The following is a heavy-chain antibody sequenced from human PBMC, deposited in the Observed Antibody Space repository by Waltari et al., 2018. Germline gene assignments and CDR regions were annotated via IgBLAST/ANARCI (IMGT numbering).Heavy chain of an antibody. J-gene: IGHJ3*02. CDR1: GFPFSSYG. Sequence: VQLVESGGGVVQPGGSLRLSCAASGFPFSSYGMHWVRQAPGKGLEWVSYISSSGSTIYYADSVKGRFTISRDNAKNSLYLQMNSLRAEDTAVYYCARRGKTKAFDIWGQGTMVTVSS. V-gene: IGHV3-48*04. CDR2: ISSSGSTI. CDR3: ARRGKTKAFDI.